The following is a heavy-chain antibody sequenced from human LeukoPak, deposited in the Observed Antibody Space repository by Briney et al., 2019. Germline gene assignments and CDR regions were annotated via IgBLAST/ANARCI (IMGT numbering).Heavy chain of an antibody. CDR2: ISSSSSTI. V-gene: IGHV3-48*01. J-gene: IGHJ4*02. CDR3: ARDLGYSYGYSDY. Sequence: GGPLRLSFAASGFTFSSFSMNWVRKAPGKGLEWVSYISSSSSTIYYADSVKGRFTISRDNSKNTLYLQMNSLRVEDTAVYYCARDLGYSYGYSDYWGQGTLVTVSS. CDR1: GFTFSSFS. D-gene: IGHD5-18*01.